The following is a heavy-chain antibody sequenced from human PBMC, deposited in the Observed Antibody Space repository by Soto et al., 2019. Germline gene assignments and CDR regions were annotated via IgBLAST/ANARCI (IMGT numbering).Heavy chain of an antibody. D-gene: IGHD2-8*02. V-gene: IGHV1-18*01. CDR3: ARDGTGGVLGLNKYYYVDV. J-gene: IGHJ6*03. CDR2: ISAYNGDT. Sequence: QVRLVQSGAEVKKPGASVKVSCKASGYTFITHGISWVRQAPGQGLEWMGRISAYNGDTKYAQKFQGTVTLTTDKSTTTAYMEMRSLRSDDTAVYYCARDGTGGVLGLNKYYYVDVWGEGTTVTVSS. CDR1: GYTFITHG.